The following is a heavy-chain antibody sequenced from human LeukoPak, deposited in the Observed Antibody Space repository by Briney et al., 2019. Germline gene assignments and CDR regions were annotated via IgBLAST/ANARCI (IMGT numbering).Heavy chain of an antibody. J-gene: IGHJ5*02. V-gene: IGHV1-69*04. Sequence: GSSVKVSCKASGGTFSSYAISWVRQAPGQGLEWMGRIIPILGIANYAQKFQGRVTITADKSTSTAYMELSSLRSEDTAVYYCARGVYYYDSSGYTGGWFDPWGQGTLVTLSS. CDR1: GGTFSSYA. D-gene: IGHD3-22*01. CDR2: IIPILGIA. CDR3: ARGVYYYDSSGYTGGWFDP.